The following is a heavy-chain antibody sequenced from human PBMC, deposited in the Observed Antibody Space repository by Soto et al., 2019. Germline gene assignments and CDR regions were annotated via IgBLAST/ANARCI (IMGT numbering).Heavy chain of an antibody. Sequence: QVQLQEAGPGLVRPSQTLSLTCTVAGGSMSENDYYWSWLRQSPGQGLQWIGYIYDTWTTSYSPSLKSRVTMSADTSRNQFSLKLTSVTAADTALYFCARGTVRGGFDIWGQGTLVTVS. V-gene: IGHV4-30-4*01. D-gene: IGHD3-10*02. CDR2: IYDTWTT. J-gene: IGHJ3*02. CDR1: GGSMSENDYY. CDR3: ARGTVRGGFDI.